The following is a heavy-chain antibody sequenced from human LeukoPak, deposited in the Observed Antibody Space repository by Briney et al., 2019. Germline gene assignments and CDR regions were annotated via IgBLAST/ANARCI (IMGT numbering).Heavy chain of an antibody. V-gene: IGHV4-30-4*01. CDR1: GGSISSGDYY. J-gene: IGHJ4*02. CDR2: IYYSGST. CDR3: ARTCGGDCSNFDY. Sequence: SETLSLTCTVSGGSISSGDYYWSWIRQPPGKGLEWIGYIYYSGSTYYNPSLKSRVTISVDTPKNQFSLKLSSVTAADTAVYYCARTCGGDCSNFDYWGQGTLVTVSS. D-gene: IGHD2-21*02.